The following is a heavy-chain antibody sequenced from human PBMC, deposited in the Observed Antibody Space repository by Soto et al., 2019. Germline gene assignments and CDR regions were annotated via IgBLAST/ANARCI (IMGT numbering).Heavy chain of an antibody. CDR2: ISAYNGNT. D-gene: IGHD4-17*01. CDR1: GYTFTSYG. J-gene: IGHJ6*02. V-gene: IGHV1-18*01. CDR3: ATDLPPYGDYVPGYYYGMDV. Sequence: ASVKVSCTASGYTFTSYGISWVRQAPGQGLEWMGWISAYNGNTIYAQKFQGRVTMTEDTSTDTAYMELSSLRSEDTAVYYCATDLPPYGDYVPGYYYGMDVWGQGTTVTVSS.